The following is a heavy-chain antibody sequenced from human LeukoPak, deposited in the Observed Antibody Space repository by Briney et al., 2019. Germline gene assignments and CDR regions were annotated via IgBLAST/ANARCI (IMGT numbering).Heavy chain of an antibody. V-gene: IGHV3-30-3*01. CDR1: GFTFSSYA. CDR3: ARDHLYCSGGSCYGDYFDY. CDR2: ISYDGSNK. Sequence: GGSLRLSCAASGFTFSSYAMHWVRQAPGKGLEWVAVISYDGSNKYYADSVKGRFTISRDNSKNTLYLQMNSLRAEDTAVYYCARDHLYCSGGSCYGDYFDYWGQGTLVTVSS. J-gene: IGHJ4*02. D-gene: IGHD2-15*01.